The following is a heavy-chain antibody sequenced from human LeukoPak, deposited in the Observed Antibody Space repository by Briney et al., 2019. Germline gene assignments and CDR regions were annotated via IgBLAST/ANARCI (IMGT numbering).Heavy chain of an antibody. J-gene: IGHJ5*02. CDR1: GGSISSYY. CDR2: IYTSGST. V-gene: IGHV4-4*07. D-gene: IGHD3-3*01. Sequence: SETLSLTCTVSGGSISSYYWSWIRQPAGKGLEWIGRIYTSGSTNYNPSLKSRVTMSVDTSKNQFSLKLSSVTAADAAVYYCARHNRITIFGVARGWFDPWGQGTLVTVSS. CDR3: ARHNRITIFGVARGWFDP.